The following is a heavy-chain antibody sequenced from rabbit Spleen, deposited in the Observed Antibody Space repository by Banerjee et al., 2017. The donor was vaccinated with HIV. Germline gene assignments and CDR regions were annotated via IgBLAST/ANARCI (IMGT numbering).Heavy chain of an antibody. J-gene: IGHJ6*01. V-gene: IGHV1S45*01. CDR1: GVSLNDKDV. Sequence: QEQLEESGGDLVKPEGSLTLTCKASGVSLNDKDVMCWVRQAPGKGLEWIACINIVTGKSVYASWAKGRFIMSRTSSTTVTLQMTSLTAADTATYFCARDTSSSFSSYGMDLWGQGTLVTVS. D-gene: IGHD1-1*01. CDR3: ARDTSSSFSSYGMDL. CDR2: INIVTGKS.